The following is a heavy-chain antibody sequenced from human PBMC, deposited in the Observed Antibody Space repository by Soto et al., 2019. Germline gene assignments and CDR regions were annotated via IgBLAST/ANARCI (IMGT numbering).Heavy chain of an antibody. CDR1: GFTFSSYA. Sequence: PGGSLRLSCAASGFTFSSYAMYWVRQAPGKGLEWVAIISYDGSNKYYADSVKGRFTISRDNSKNMLYLQMNSLRAEDTAVYYCARSLPFNRGGSPMLGSWGQGTLVTVSS. CDR2: ISYDGSNK. J-gene: IGHJ5*02. D-gene: IGHD3-10*02. CDR3: ARSLPFNRGGSPMLGS. V-gene: IGHV3-30-3*01.